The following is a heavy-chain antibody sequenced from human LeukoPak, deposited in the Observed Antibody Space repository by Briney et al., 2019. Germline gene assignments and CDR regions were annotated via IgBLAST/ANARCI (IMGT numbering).Heavy chain of an antibody. V-gene: IGHV3-23*01. CDR3: AKGRWGLTINNFDL. D-gene: IGHD3/OR15-3a*01. CDR2: ISDRGDST. Sequence: GGSLRLSCAASGLNLTTYAMGWVRQAPGKGLEWVSVISDRGDSTYYGDSVKGRSTISRDSSKNTLYLQMNSLGGEDTALYYCAKGRWGLTINNFDLWGQGTMVTVSS. J-gene: IGHJ3*01. CDR1: GLNLTTYA.